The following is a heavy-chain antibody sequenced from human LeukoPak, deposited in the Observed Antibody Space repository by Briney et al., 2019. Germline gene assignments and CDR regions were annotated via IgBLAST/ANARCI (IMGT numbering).Heavy chain of an antibody. D-gene: IGHD6-13*01. J-gene: IGHJ4*02. CDR3: ARDAAAAGSDY. V-gene: IGHV1-18*01. Sequence: GASVKVSCKASGYTXXTYGISWVRQAPGQGLEWMGWISAYNGNTNYAQKLQGRVTMTTDTSTTTAYMELRSLRSDDTAVYYCARDAAAAGSDYWGQGTLVTVSS. CDR2: ISAYNGNT. CDR1: GYTXXTYG.